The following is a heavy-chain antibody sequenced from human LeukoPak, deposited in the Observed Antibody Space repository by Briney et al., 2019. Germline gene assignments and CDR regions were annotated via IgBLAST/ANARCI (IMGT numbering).Heavy chain of an antibody. V-gene: IGHV1-8*01. CDR1: GYTYTSYD. D-gene: IGHD3-3*01. Sequence: ASVKVSCKASGYTYTSYDINWVRQATGQGLEWMGWMNPNSGNTGYAQKFQGRVTMTRNNSISTAYMELSSLRSEDTAVYYCARTDDRFLEWLARDYYYYYMDVWGKGTTVTVSS. CDR3: ARTDDRFLEWLARDYYYYYMDV. J-gene: IGHJ6*03. CDR2: MNPNSGNT.